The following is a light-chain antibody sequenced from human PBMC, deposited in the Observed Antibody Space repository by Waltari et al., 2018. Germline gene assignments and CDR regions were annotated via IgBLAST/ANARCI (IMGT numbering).Light chain of an antibody. CDR2: DAS. Sequence: EIVLTQSPATLSLSPGERATLSCRASQSVSIYLAWYQQKPGQAPRLLIYDASNRATGIPARFSGSGSGTDFTLTISSLEPEDFAVYYCQQRSNWPPRGTFGQGTKVEIK. J-gene: IGKJ1*01. CDR1: QSVSIY. V-gene: IGKV3-11*01. CDR3: QQRSNWPPRGT.